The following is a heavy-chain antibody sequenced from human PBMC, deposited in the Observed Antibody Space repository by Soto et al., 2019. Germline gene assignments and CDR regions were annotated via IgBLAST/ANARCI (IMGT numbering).Heavy chain of an antibody. J-gene: IGHJ6*02. CDR3: AREDTPGIAVATYGMDG. CDR2: IWYDGSNI. CDR1: GVPFLNYG. D-gene: IGHD6-19*01. Sequence: GVSLSLSCAASGVPFLNYGMHWVRQAPGKGLEWVAVIWYDGSNIYYAGSVKGRFTISRDNSKNTLYLQMNSLRAEDTAVYYCAREDTPGIAVATYGMDGCGQGTTVTVSS. V-gene: IGHV3-33*01.